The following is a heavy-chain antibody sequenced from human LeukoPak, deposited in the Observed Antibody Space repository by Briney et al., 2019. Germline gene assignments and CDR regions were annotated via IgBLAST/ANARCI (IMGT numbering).Heavy chain of an antibody. Sequence: TASETLSLTCTVSGGSISSSSYYWGWIRQPPGKGLEWIGSIYYSGSTYYNPSLKSRVTISVDTSKNQFSLKLSSVTAADTAVYYCARHQGSGYYYYFDYWGQGTLVTVSS. CDR3: ARHQGSGYYYYFDY. V-gene: IGHV4-39*01. CDR2: IYYSGST. J-gene: IGHJ4*02. CDR1: GGSISSSSYY. D-gene: IGHD3-22*01.